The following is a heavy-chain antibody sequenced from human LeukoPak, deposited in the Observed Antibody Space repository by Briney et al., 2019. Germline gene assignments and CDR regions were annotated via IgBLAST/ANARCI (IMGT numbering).Heavy chain of an antibody. D-gene: IGHD6-19*01. J-gene: IGHJ6*02. V-gene: IGHV4-59*01. Sequence: SETLSLTCTVSGGSISSYYWSWIRQPPGKGLEWIGYIYYSGRTYYNPSLKSRVTISLDTSKNQFSLKLSSVTAADTAVYYCARDKLAVAGNYYYYGMDVWGQGTTVTVSS. CDR3: ARDKLAVAGNYYYYGMDV. CDR2: IYYSGRT. CDR1: GGSISSYY.